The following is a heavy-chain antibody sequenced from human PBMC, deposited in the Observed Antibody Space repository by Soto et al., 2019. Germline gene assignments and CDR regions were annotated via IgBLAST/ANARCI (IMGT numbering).Heavy chain of an antibody. CDR3: AKEWSDARTREKCGLVDY. CDR1: GFTFISYA. V-gene: IGHV3-23*01. J-gene: IGHJ4*02. CDR2: ISSSGGST. Sequence: EVQLLESGGGLVQPGGSLRLSCAASGFTFISYAMTWVRQAPGKGLEWVSTISSSGGSTYYADSVEGRFTISRDNSKNTLYLQMNSLRAEDTAVYYCAKEWSDARTREKCGLVDYWGQGTLVTASS. D-gene: IGHD2-8*01.